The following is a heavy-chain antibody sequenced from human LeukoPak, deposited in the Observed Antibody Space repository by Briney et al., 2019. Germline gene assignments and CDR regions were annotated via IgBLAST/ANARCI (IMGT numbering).Heavy chain of an antibody. V-gene: IGHV4-34*01. CDR3: AREVLFRDFWSGYYARYNWFDP. Sequence: SETLSLTCAVYGGSFSGYYWSWIRQPPGKGLEWIGEINHSGSTNYNPSLKSRVTISVDTSKNQFSLKLSSVTAADTAVYYCAREVLFRDFWSGYYARYNWFDPWGQGTLVTVSS. CDR1: GGSFSGYY. J-gene: IGHJ5*02. D-gene: IGHD3-3*01. CDR2: INHSGST.